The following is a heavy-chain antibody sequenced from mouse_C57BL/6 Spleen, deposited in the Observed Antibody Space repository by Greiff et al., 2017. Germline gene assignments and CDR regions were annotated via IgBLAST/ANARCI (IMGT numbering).Heavy chain of an antibody. V-gene: IGHV1-54*01. D-gene: IGHD1-1*01. CDR2: INPGSGGT. CDR1: GYAFTNYL. J-gene: IGHJ4*01. CDR3: ARKYYGSSYVDAMDY. Sequence: VQLQQSGAELVRPGTSVKVSCKASGYAFTNYLIEWVKQRPGQGLAWIGVINPGSGGTNYNEKFKGKATLTAEKSSSTAYMQLSSLTSEDSAVYFCARKYYGSSYVDAMDYWGQGTSVTVSS.